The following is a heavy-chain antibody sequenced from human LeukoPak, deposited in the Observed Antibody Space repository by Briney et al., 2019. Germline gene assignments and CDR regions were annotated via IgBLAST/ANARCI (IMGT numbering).Heavy chain of an antibody. Sequence: ASANVSRKASGYTFPRYDINWARQATGQGLEWMGWRNPNSGRTGFAQKFQGRLTMTADTSISTAYMELSSLTSDDTAVYYCARGPVSTHGMDVWGQGTTVTVSS. J-gene: IGHJ6*02. CDR3: ARGPVSTHGMDV. CDR2: RNPNSGRT. D-gene: IGHD6-13*01. CDR1: GYTFPRYD. V-gene: IGHV1-8*01.